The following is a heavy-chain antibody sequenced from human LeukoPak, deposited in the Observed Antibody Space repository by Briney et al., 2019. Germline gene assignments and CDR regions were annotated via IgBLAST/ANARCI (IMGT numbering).Heavy chain of an antibody. CDR1: GGSVSSYY. Sequence: PETLSLTCTVSGGSVSSYYWSWIRQPPGKGLEWIGYIYSSENTKYNSSLESRVTMSLDTSKNQFFLKLSSVTAADTAVYYCARFHSGPSGWYVLWYFDLWGRGTLVTVSS. J-gene: IGHJ2*01. D-gene: IGHD6-19*01. CDR3: ARFHSGPSGWYVLWYFDL. V-gene: IGHV4-4*09. CDR2: IYSSENT.